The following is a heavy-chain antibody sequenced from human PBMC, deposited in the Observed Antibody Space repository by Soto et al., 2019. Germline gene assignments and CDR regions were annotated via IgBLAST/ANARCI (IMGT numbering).Heavy chain of an antibody. D-gene: IGHD6-13*01. CDR3: AKAVKPGIAAAGCDY. CDR2: ISNDGSNK. V-gene: IGHV3-30*18. J-gene: IGHJ4*02. CDR1: GFTFSSYG. Sequence: QVQLVESGGGVVQPGRSLRLSCAASGFTFSSYGMHWVRQAPGKGLEWVAVISNDGSNKYYADSVKGRFTISRDNSKNTLYLQMNSLRAEDTAVYYCAKAVKPGIAAAGCDYWGQGTLVTVSS.